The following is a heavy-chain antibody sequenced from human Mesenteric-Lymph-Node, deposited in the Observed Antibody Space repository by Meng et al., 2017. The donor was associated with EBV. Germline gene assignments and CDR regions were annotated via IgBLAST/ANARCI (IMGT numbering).Heavy chain of an antibody. CDR2: TYYRSKWYN. J-gene: IGHJ2*01. CDR3: ARGATSVFDL. CDR1: GDSVSSSSAA. V-gene: IGHV6-1*01. Sequence: QVQLQQSGPGLVKPSQTLSLPCVFSGDSVSSSSAAWTWIRQSPSRGLEWLGRTYYRSKWYNDYAVFVKSRITINPDTPKNQFSLQLNSVTPEDTAVYYCARGATSVFDLWGRGTLVTVSS.